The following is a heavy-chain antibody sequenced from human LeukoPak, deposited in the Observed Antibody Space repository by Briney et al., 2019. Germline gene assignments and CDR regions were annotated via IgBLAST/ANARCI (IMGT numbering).Heavy chain of an antibody. CDR2: ISYDGSNK. CDR1: GFTFSSYA. CDR3: ARGLGGSDSYFDY. V-gene: IGHV3-30-3*01. D-gene: IGHD3-10*01. Sequence: PGGSLRLSCAASGFTFSSYAMHWVRQAPGKGLEWVAVISYDGSNKYYADSVKGRFTISRDNSKNTLYLQMNSLRAEDTAVYYCARGLGGSDSYFDYWGQGTLVTVSS. J-gene: IGHJ4*02.